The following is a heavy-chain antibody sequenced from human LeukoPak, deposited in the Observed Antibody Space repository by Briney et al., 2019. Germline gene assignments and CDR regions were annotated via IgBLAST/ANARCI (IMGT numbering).Heavy chain of an antibody. CDR1: GGSISSSSYY. Sequence: SETLSLTCTVSGGSISSSSYYWGWIRQPPGKGLEWIGSIYYTGSTYYNPSLKTRVTISMDTSKNQFSLKLTSVTATDTAVYYCARHWDYWGQGTLVTVSS. J-gene: IGHJ4*02. V-gene: IGHV4-39*01. CDR3: ARHWDY. CDR2: IYYTGST.